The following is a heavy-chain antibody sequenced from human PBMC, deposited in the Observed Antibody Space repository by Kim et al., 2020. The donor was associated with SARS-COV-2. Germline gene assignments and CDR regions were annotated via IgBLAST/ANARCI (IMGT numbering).Heavy chain of an antibody. CDR3: TTVVAIFFLVRDY. V-gene: IGHV3-15*01. Sequence: YAAPVKGRLTISRDDSKNTLYLQMNSLKTEDTAVYYCTTVVAIFFLVRDYWGQGTLVTVSS. J-gene: IGHJ4*02. D-gene: IGHD2-2*02.